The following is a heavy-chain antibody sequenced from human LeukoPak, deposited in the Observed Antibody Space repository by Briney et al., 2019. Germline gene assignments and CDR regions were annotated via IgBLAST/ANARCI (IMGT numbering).Heavy chain of an antibody. CDR2: ISWNSGSI. CDR1: GFTFDDYA. V-gene: IGHV3-9*01. CDR3: AKDTVGATKSNYYYGMDV. Sequence: GGSLRLSCAASGFTFDDYAMHWVRQALGKGLEWVSGISWNSGSIGYADSAKGRFTISRDNAKNSLYLQMNSLRAEDTALYYCAKDTVGATKSNYYYGMDVWGQGTTVTVSS. D-gene: IGHD1-26*01. J-gene: IGHJ6*02.